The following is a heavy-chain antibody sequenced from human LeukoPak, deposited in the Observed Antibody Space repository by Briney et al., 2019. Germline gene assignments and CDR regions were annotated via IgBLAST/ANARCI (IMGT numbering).Heavy chain of an antibody. CDR2: ISGSGGST. V-gene: IGHV3-23*01. CDR1: GFTFSSYA. J-gene: IGHJ4*02. D-gene: IGHD1-26*01. Sequence: LAGGSLRLSCAASGFTFSSYAMSWVRQAPGKGLEWVSAISGSGGSTYYADSVKGRFTISRDNSKNTLYLQMNSLRAEDTAVYYCAKEHSGSYSVFDYWGQGTLVTVSS. CDR3: AKEHSGSYSVFDY.